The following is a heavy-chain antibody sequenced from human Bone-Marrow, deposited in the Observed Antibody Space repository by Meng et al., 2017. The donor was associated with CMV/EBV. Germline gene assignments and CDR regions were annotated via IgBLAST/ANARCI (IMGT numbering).Heavy chain of an antibody. V-gene: IGHV3-21*01. CDR1: GSTFRSSR. CDR3: ARDGYYDSSGYSVDY. Sequence: SGSTFRSSRMNWVRQPPGKGLEWVSSLSSSSSYIYYADSVKGRFTISRDNAKNSLYLQMNSLRAEDTAVYYCARDGYYDSSGYSVDYWGQGTLVTVSS. CDR2: LSSSSSYI. J-gene: IGHJ4*02. D-gene: IGHD3-22*01.